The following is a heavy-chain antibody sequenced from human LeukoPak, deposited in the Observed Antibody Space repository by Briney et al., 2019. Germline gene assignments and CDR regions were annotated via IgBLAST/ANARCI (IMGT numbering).Heavy chain of an antibody. CDR3: ASGPNLVVVVAATRRWFDP. J-gene: IGHJ5*02. V-gene: IGHV4-34*01. Sequence: PSETLSLTCAVYGGSFSGYYWSWIRQPPGKGLEWIGEINHSGSTNYNPSLKGRVTISVDTSKNQFSLKLSSVTAADTAVYYCASGPNLVVVVAATRRWFDPWGQGTLVTVSS. CDR1: GGSFSGYY. D-gene: IGHD2-15*01. CDR2: INHSGST.